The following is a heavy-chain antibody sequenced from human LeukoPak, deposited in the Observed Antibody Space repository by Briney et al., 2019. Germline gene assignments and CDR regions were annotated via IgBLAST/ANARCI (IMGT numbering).Heavy chain of an antibody. CDR3: AREYGYNTAHFDY. CDR2: INMDGSIT. Sequence: TGGSLRLSCAASGFTFSNYWMHWVRQVPGKGLVWVSRINMDGSITSYADSVKGRFIISRDNAKSTLYLQMNSLRAESTAVYYCAREYGYNTAHFDYWGQGTLVTVSS. V-gene: IGHV3-74*01. D-gene: IGHD5-24*01. J-gene: IGHJ4*02. CDR1: GFTFSNYW.